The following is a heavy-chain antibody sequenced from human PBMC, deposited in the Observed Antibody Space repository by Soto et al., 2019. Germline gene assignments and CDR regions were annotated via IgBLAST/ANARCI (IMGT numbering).Heavy chain of an antibody. D-gene: IGHD2-2*01. CDR2: ISSSGSTI. V-gene: IGHV3-11*01. CDR3: ARGGYCISTSCPTLDYGMDV. CDR1: GFTFSDYY. Sequence: PGGSLRLSCAASGFTFSDYYMSWIRQAPGKGLEWVSYISSSGSTIYYADSVKGRFTISRDNAKNSLYLQMNSLRAEDTAVYYCARGGYCISTSCPTLDYGMDVWGQGTTVTVSS. J-gene: IGHJ6*02.